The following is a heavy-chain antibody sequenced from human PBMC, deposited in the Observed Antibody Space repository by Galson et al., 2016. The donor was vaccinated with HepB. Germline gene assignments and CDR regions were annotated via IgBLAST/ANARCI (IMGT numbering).Heavy chain of an antibody. V-gene: IGHV3-7*03. J-gene: IGHJ4*01. CDR1: GFRLSGYW. D-gene: IGHD1-7*01. CDR2: IKEDGSLL. CDR3: GRDTGNYYVDK. Sequence: SLRLSCAASGFRLSGYWMTWVRQAPGKGLEWVANIKEDGSLLAYVGSVKGRLTISRDNAKNPLYLQMNDLRAEDTALYYCGRDTGNYYVDKWGHGTLVTVSS.